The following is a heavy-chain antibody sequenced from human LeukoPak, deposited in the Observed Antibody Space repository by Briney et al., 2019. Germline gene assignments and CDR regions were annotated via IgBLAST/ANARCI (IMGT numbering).Heavy chain of an antibody. CDR3: ARDRGSSGWYDAFDI. V-gene: IGHV3-33*01. CDR1: GFTFSSYG. D-gene: IGHD6-19*01. CDR2: IWYDGSNK. J-gene: IGHJ3*02. Sequence: PGGSLRLSCAASGFTFSSYGLHWVSQALGKGLEWVAVIWYDGSNKYYADSVKGRFTISRDNSKNTLYLQMNSLRAEDTAVYYCARDRGSSGWYDAFDIWGQGTMVTVSS.